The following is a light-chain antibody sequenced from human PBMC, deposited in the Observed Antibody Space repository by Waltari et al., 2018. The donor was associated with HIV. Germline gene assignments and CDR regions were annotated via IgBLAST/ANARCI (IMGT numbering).Light chain of an antibody. CDR1: SSDIGYFNV. CDR3: SSYSGTNTCH. V-gene: IGLV2-23*02. J-gene: IGLJ2*01. Sequence: QSALTQPASVSGSPGQSITISCTGTSSDIGYFNVVSWYQQRPDKAPKVLISEVTIRSSGVSNRFSGSKSGNTASLTISGLRAEDEAVYHCSSYSGTNTCHFGGGTKVTVL. CDR2: EVT.